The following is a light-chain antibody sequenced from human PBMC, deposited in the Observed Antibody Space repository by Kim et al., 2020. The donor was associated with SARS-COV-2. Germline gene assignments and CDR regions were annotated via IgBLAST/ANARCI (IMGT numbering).Light chain of an antibody. V-gene: IGKV3-20*01. J-gene: IGKJ4*01. Sequence: EIVLTQSPGTLSLSPGERATLSCRASQSVSSSYLAWYQLKPGQAPRLLIYGASSRATGIPDRFSGSGSGTDFTLTISRLEPEDFAVYYYQQYSYSLSFGGGTKVDIK. CDR2: GAS. CDR3: QQYSYSLS. CDR1: QSVSSSY.